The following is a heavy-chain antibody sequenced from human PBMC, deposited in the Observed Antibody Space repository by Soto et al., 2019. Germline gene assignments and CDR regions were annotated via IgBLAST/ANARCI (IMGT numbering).Heavy chain of an antibody. V-gene: IGHV4-34*01. CDR2: INHSGST. J-gene: IGHJ4*02. CDR1: GGSFSGYY. CDR3: ARRYDYVWGSYRHLDD. D-gene: IGHD3-16*02. Sequence: PSETLSLTCAVYGGSFSGYYWSWIRQPPGKGLEWIGEINHSGSTNYNPSLKSRVTISVDTSKNQFSLKLSSVTAADTAVYYCARRYDYVWGSYRHLDDWGQGTLVNVFS.